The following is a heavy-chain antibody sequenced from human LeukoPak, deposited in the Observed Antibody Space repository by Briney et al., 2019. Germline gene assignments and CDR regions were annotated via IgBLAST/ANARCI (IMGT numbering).Heavy chain of an antibody. D-gene: IGHD6-13*01. V-gene: IGHV4-38-2*01. Sequence: SETLSLTCAVSGYSITSDYYWGWIRQPPGKGLEWIGSIYHSGSTYYNPSLKSRVAMSIDTSKNQFSLKLNSVTAADTAVYYCARKGGGSWYFDYWGQGTLDTVSS. CDR3: ARKGGGSWYFDY. J-gene: IGHJ4*02. CDR1: GYSITSDYY. CDR2: IYHSGST.